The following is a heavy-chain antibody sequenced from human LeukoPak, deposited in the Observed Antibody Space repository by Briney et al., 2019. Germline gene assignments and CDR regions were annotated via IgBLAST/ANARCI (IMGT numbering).Heavy chain of an antibody. Sequence: GGSLRLSCAASGFTFSNYGMHWVRQAPGKGLEWVALIRYDGSNKYYADSVKGRFTISRDNSKNTLFLQMNSLRAEDTAVYYCAKDVPEYTSGWFLGGFDYWSQGALVTVSS. V-gene: IGHV3-30*02. D-gene: IGHD6-19*01. CDR2: IRYDGSNK. CDR3: AKDVPEYTSGWFLGGFDY. J-gene: IGHJ4*02. CDR1: GFTFSNYG.